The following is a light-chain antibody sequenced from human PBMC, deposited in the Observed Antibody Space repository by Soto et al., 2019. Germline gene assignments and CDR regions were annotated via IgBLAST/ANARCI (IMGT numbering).Light chain of an antibody. CDR2: EVS. V-gene: IGLV2-8*01. J-gene: IGLJ3*02. CDR3: TSYAGSNIWV. CDR1: SSDVGAYKY. Sequence: SVLTQPPSASGSPGQSVTISCTGTSSDVGAYKYVSWYQQYPGKAPKLMIYEVSKRPSGVPDRFSGSKSGNTASLTVSGLQAEDEAYYYCTSYAGSNIWVFGGGTKLTVL.